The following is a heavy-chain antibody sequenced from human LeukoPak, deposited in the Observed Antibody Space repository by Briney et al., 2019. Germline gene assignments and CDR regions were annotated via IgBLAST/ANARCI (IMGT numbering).Heavy chain of an antibody. Sequence: PSETLSLTCTVSGGSISSGGYYWSWIRQHPGKGLEWIGYIYYSGSTYYNPSLKSRVTISVDTSKNQFSLKLSSVTAADTAVYYCAREHEGSIVVANDAFDIWGQGTMVTVSS. V-gene: IGHV4-31*03. CDR2: IYYSGST. CDR1: GGSISSGGYY. J-gene: IGHJ3*02. CDR3: AREHEGSIVVANDAFDI. D-gene: IGHD3-22*01.